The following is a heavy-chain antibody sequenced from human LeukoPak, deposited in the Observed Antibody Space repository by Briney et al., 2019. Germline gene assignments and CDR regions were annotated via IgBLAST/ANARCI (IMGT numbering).Heavy chain of an antibody. J-gene: IGHJ6*02. Sequence: GGSLRLSCAASGFTFSSYSMNWVRQAPGKGLEWVSSISSSSTYIYYADSVKGRFTISRDNSKNTLSLQMNSLRVEDTGVYYCAKKVPGYGDYGVYYYGMDVWGQGTTVTGSS. CDR3: AKKVPGYGDYGVYYYGMDV. D-gene: IGHD4-17*01. CDR1: GFTFSSYS. CDR2: ISSSSTYI. V-gene: IGHV3-21*01.